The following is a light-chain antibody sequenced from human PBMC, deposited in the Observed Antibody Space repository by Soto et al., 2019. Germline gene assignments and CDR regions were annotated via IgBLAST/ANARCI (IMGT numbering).Light chain of an antibody. V-gene: IGKV3-11*01. Sequence: EIVLTQSPATLSLSPGERASLSCRASQSVSNYLAWYQQKSGQAPRLLIYDASHRATAIPARFSGSGSGTDYTFTISSLQPYDFAVNYSQQHTYWLWTFGQGNKVEIK. J-gene: IGKJ1*01. CDR1: QSVSNY. CDR3: QQHTYWLWT. CDR2: DAS.